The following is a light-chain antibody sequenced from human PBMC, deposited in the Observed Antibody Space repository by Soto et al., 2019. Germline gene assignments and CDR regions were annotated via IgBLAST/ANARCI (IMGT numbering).Light chain of an antibody. J-gene: IGKJ5*01. CDR1: QSVTSNY. Sequence: IVLTQSPGTLSLSPGERATLFCRASQSVTSNYFAWYQQKPGQAPRLLIYDVSDRATGIPARFSGSGSGTEFILTISSVESEDFAIYYCQQHNDWPTFGQGTRLEI. V-gene: IGKV3D-20*02. CDR3: QQHNDWPT. CDR2: DVS.